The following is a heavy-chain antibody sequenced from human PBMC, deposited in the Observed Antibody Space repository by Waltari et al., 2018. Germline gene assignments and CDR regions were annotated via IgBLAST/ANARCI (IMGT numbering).Heavy chain of an antibody. CDR2: TYYRAKWYN. CDR3: ARALCDYGDYGNWFDP. J-gene: IGHJ5*02. D-gene: IGHD4-17*01. CDR1: GDSVSSNSAA. Sequence: QVQLQQSGPGLVKPSQTLSLTCAISGDSVSSNSAAWNWIRQSPSRGLEWLGSTYYRAKWYNDYAVSVKSRITSNPDTSKNQFSLQLNSVTPEDTAVYYCARALCDYGDYGNWFDPCGQGTLVTVSS. V-gene: IGHV6-1*01.